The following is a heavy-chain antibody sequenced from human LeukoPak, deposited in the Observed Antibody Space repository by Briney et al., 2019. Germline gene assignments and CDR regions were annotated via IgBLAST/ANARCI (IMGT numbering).Heavy chain of an antibody. CDR3: ASRATVANIYFDY. J-gene: IGHJ4*02. V-gene: IGHV4-38-2*02. Sequence: SQTLSLTCSVSGYNINSGYCWAWFRQPPGEGLDWIGSIYSTGSTYVSRSLRSRVTVSTDPSRNQYSLRLRSVTAADTAVYFCASRATVANIYFDYWGQGNVVTVSS. CDR1: GYNINSGYC. D-gene: IGHD5-12*01. CDR2: IYSTGST.